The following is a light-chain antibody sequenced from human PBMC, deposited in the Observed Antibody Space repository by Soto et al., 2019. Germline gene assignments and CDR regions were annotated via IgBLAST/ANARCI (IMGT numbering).Light chain of an antibody. Sequence: QSALTQPASVSGSLGQSITISCTRPSSDVWSFNFVSWYQQHPDKAPQVLIYEVTKRPPGVSNRFSGSKSGNTASLTISGLQADDEDDYYGCSDAGSSSYVFGTGTKVTVL. CDR2: EVT. J-gene: IGLJ1*01. CDR3: CSDAGSSSYV. V-gene: IGLV2-23*02. CDR1: SSDVWSFNF.